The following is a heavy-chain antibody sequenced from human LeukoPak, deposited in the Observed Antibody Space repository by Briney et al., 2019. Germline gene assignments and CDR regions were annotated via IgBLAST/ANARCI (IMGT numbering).Heavy chain of an antibody. J-gene: IGHJ4*02. CDR3: ARDLGSSDY. D-gene: IGHD2-2*01. V-gene: IGHV4-38-2*02. CDR1: GYSISSGYY. CDR2: IYHSGST. Sequence: SETLSLTCAVSGYSISSGYYWGWIRQPPGKGLEWIGSIYHSGSTYYNPSLKSRVTISVDTSKNQFPLKLSSVTAADTAVYYCARDLGSSDYWGQGTLVTVSS.